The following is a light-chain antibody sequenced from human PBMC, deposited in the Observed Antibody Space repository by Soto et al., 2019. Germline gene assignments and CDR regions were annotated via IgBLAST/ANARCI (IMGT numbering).Light chain of an antibody. CDR1: TGAVTNAHY. J-gene: IGLJ2*01. CDR3: LLSYSGARVV. V-gene: IGLV7-46*01. CDR2: DTS. Sequence: QTVVTQEPSLTVSPGGTVTLTCASSTGAVTNAHYPYWFQQKPGQAPRTLIYDTSNKHSWTPARFSGSLLGGKAALTLSGALPEDEADYYCLLSYSGARVVFGGGTKLTVL.